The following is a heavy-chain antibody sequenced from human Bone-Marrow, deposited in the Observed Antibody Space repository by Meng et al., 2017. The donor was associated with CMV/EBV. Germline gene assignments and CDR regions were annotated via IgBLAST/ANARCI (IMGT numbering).Heavy chain of an antibody. J-gene: IGHJ4*02. Sequence: GGSLRLSCAASGFTFSSYAMSWVRQAPGKGLEWVSVIYSGGSSTYYADSVKGRFTIFRHNSKNTLYLQMNSLRAEDTAVYYCAKSWVSDLFIFDYWGQGTLVNVAS. V-gene: IGHV3-23*03. CDR2: IYSGGSST. CDR3: AKSWVSDLFIFDY. D-gene: IGHD6-13*01. CDR1: GFTFSSYA.